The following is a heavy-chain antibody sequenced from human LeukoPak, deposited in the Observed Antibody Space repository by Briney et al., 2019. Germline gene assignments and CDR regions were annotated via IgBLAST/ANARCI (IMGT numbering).Heavy chain of an antibody. D-gene: IGHD2-15*01. CDR3: ARHISGGATLD. Sequence: SETLSLTCSVSGGSISKYYCSWIRQPPGKGLEWIAYIYYTGSTYYNPSLKSRVTMSVDTSKNQFSLSLSSVTAADTAVYYCARHISGGATLDWGQGTLVTVSS. CDR2: IYYTGST. CDR1: GGSISKYY. V-gene: IGHV4-59*08. J-gene: IGHJ4*02.